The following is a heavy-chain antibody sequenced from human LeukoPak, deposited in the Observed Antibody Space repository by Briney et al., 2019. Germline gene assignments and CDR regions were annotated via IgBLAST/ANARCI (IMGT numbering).Heavy chain of an antibody. D-gene: IGHD3-3*01. Sequence: ASVKVSCKASGYTFTDYYMHWVRQAPGQGVAWMGWINPNSGGTNYAQKFQGRVTMIRDTSISTAYMDLSRLRSDDTAVYYCARMDDNYDFWSGYFDSYFDYWGQGTLVTVSS. CDR2: INPNSGGT. V-gene: IGHV1-2*02. CDR3: ARMDDNYDFWSGYFDSYFDY. J-gene: IGHJ4*02. CDR1: GYTFTDYY.